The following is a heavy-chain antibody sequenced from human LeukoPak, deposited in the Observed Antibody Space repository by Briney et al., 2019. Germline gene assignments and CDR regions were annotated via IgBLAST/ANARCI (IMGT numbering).Heavy chain of an antibody. Sequence: GESPKIFCKGSGYSFISYWNGWGRQLPGKGVVWRGIIYPGDSDTRYSPSFQGQVTISADKSISTAYLQWSSLKASDTAMYYCARQARGGSYTEAFSYWGQGTLVTVSS. CDR2: IYPGDSDT. CDR1: GYSFISYW. D-gene: IGHD1-26*01. CDR3: ARQARGGSYTEAFSY. J-gene: IGHJ4*02. V-gene: IGHV5-51*01.